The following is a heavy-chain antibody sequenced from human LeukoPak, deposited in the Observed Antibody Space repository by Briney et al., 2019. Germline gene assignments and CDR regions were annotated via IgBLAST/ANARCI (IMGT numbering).Heavy chain of an antibody. CDR2: INHSGST. CDR3: ARARITMVRGVPPDY. CDR1: GGSFSGYY. D-gene: IGHD3-10*01. Sequence: SETLSLTCAVYGGSFSGYYWSWIRQPPGKGLEWIGEINHSGSTNYNPSLKSRVTISVDTSKNQFSLKLSSVTAADTAVYYCARARITMVRGVPPDYWGQGTLVTVSS. J-gene: IGHJ4*02. V-gene: IGHV4-34*01.